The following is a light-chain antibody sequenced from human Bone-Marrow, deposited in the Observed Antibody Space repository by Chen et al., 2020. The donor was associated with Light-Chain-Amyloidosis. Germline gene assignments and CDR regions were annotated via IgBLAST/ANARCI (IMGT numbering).Light chain of an antibody. CDR3: QKYGPSPIT. J-gene: IGKJ4*01. Sequence: EIVLTQSPGTLSLSPGEGANLSCRASQTISSNYLTWYQQKFGQAPRLLIYGSSSRATGIPDRITCCGSGTDCTLTIIRLEPEDFAMYYCQKYGPSPITFAGRTKVHI. CDR2: GSS. V-gene: IGKV3-20*01. CDR1: QTISSNY.